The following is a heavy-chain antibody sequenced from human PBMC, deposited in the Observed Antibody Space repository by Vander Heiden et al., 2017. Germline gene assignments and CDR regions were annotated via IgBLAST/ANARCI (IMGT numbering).Heavy chain of an antibody. CDR3: ARQVSGGYYCYGMDV. D-gene: IGHD3-16*01. Sequence: QLQLQESGPGLVKPSETLSLTCTVSGGSISSSSYYWGWIRQPPGKGLEWIGSIYYSGSTYYNPSLKSRVTISVDTSKNQFSLKLSSVTAADTAVYYCARQVSGGYYCYGMDVWGQGTTVTVSS. CDR2: IYYSGST. J-gene: IGHJ6*02. CDR1: GGSISSSSYY. V-gene: IGHV4-39*01.